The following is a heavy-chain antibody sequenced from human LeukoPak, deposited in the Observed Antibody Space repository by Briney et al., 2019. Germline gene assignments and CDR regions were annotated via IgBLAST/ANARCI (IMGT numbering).Heavy chain of an antibody. V-gene: IGHV3-21*04. CDR1: GFTFSRYS. CDR3: AKDFTSSGYYYVLDY. CDR2: ISNIGTSI. J-gene: IGHJ4*02. D-gene: IGHD3-22*01. Sequence: GESLRLSCAVSGFTFSRYSMNWVRQAPGKGLEWVSSISNIGTSIYYADSVKGRFTISRDNSKNTLYLQMNSLRAEDTAVYYCAKDFTSSGYYYVLDYWGQGTLVTVSS.